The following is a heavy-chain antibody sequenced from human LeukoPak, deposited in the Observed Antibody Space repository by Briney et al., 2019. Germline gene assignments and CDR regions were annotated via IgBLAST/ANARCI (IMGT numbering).Heavy chain of an antibody. Sequence: GGSLRLSCAASGVTFGSYGMHWVRQAPGKGLEWVALISSDGNDKLYGDSVKGRFTISRDDSKSTLYLQMNSLRAEDTAVYYCTTKVIRGNSGDDYDDWGQGTLVTVSS. CDR2: ISSDGNDK. V-gene: IGHV3-30*03. CDR1: GVTFGSYG. CDR3: TTKVIRGNSGDDYDD. D-gene: IGHD5-12*01. J-gene: IGHJ4*02.